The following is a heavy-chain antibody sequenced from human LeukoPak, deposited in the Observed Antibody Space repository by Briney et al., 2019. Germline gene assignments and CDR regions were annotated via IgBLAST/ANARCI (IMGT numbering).Heavy chain of an antibody. V-gene: IGHV3-48*02. J-gene: IGHJ4*02. CDR3: ARARNWAFDY. Sequence: GGSLRLSCAASGFTFSSYSMNWGRQAPGKGLEWLSYISSSSSTISYADSVKGRFTISRDNVKNSLFLQMISLRDEDTAVYYCARARNWAFDYWGQGTLVTVSS. CDR1: GFTFSSYS. D-gene: IGHD7-27*01. CDR2: ISSSSSTI.